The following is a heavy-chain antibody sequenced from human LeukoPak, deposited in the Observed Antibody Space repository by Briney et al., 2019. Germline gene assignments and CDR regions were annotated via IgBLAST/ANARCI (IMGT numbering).Heavy chain of an antibody. V-gene: IGHV3-30*18. CDR3: SKAIAAADPYYYYGMDA. CDR1: LFTFSRHG. CDR2: ISYDRSNK. J-gene: IGHJ6*02. Sequence: PRWSLRLSCAASLFTFSRHGMQRLRQAPGTALEGVAVISYDRSNKYYAVYAERRFTIYRDNSNNTQQLQTNSVRAEDTTVDCCSKAIAAADPYYYYGMDAWGQGTTVTV. D-gene: IGHD6-13*01.